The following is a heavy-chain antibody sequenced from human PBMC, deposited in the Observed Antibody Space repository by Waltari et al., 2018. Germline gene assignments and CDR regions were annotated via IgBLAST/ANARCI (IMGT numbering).Heavy chain of an antibody. CDR3: ARGLHRYCSGGSCYFNY. D-gene: IGHD2-15*01. J-gene: IGHJ4*02. CDR2: INHSGST. Sequence: QVQLQQWGAGLLKPSETLSLTCAVYGGSFSGYYWSWIRQPPGKGLEWIGEINHSGSTNYTPSLKSRVTISVDTSKNQFSLKLSSVTAADTAVYYCARGLHRYCSGGSCYFNYWGQGTLVTVSS. CDR1: GGSFSGYY. V-gene: IGHV4-34*01.